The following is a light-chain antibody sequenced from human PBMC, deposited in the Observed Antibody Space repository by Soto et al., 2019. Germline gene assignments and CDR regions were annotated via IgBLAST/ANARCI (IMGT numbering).Light chain of an antibody. J-gene: IGKJ3*01. CDR3: QQYNNWHPT. V-gene: IGKV3-15*01. CDR1: QSVNSN. Sequence: EILMTQSPATLSVSPGERATLSCRASQSVNSNLAWFQQKPGQAPRLLIYAASTRANGIPARFSGTGSGTELTLTISSLPYEDFAVFYCQQYNNWHPTFGPGTKVDIK. CDR2: AAS.